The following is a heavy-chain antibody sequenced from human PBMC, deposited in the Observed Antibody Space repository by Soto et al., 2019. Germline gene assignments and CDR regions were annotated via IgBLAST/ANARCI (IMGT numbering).Heavy chain of an antibody. CDR3: ARQENWNYISGNDY. V-gene: IGHV1-18*04. CDR2: ISAYNGNT. CDR1: GYTFTSYG. Sequence: GASVKVSCKASGYTFTSYGIGWVRQAPGQGLEWMGWISAYNGNTNYAQKLQGRVTMTTDTSTSTAYMELRSLRSDDTAVYYCARQENWNYISGNDYWGQGTLVTVSS. J-gene: IGHJ4*02. D-gene: IGHD1-7*01.